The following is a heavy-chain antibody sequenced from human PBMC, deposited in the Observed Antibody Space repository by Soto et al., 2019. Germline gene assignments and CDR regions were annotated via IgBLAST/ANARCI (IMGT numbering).Heavy chain of an antibody. V-gene: IGHV4-61*01. Sequence: PSETLSLTCTVSGGSVSSGSYYWSWIRQPPGKGLEWIGYIYYSGSTNYNPSLKSRVIISVDTSKNQFSLKLSSVTAADTAVYYCARERVRWFSLTYSDYWGQGTLVTVSS. J-gene: IGHJ4*02. CDR2: IYYSGST. CDR1: GGSVSSGSYY. CDR3: ARERVRWFSLTYSDY. D-gene: IGHD4-17*01.